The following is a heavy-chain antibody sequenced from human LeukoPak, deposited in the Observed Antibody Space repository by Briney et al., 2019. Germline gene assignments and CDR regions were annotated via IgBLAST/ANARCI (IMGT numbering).Heavy chain of an antibody. V-gene: IGHV3-30-3*01. CDR1: GFTFSSYA. CDR3: ARDRRDGQMKNGMDV. Sequence: RGSLRLSCAASGFTFSSYAMHWVRQAPGKGLEWVAVISYDGSNKYYADSVKGRFTISRDNSKNTLYLQMNSLRAEDTAVYYCARDRRDGQMKNGMDVWGQGTTVTVSS. J-gene: IGHJ6*02. D-gene: IGHD5-24*01. CDR2: ISYDGSNK.